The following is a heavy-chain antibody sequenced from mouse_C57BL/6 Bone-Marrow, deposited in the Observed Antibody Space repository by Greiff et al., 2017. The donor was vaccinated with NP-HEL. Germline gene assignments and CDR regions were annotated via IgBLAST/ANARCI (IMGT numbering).Heavy chain of an antibody. CDR3: ARHEATPYYYAMDY. Sequence: EVQLVESGGGLVQPGGSLKLSCAASGFTFSDYYMYWVRQTPEKRLEWVAYISNGGGSTYYPDTVKGRFTISRDNAKNTLYLQRSRLKSEDTAMYYCARHEATPYYYAMDYWGQGTSGTVSS. V-gene: IGHV5-12*01. J-gene: IGHJ4*01. CDR2: ISNGGGST. CDR1: GFTFSDYY.